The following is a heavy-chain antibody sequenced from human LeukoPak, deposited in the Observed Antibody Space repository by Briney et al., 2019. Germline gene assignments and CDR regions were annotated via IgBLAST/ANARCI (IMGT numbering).Heavy chain of an antibody. D-gene: IGHD2-8*01. V-gene: IGHV3-30*18. Sequence: PGRSLRLSCAASGFTFSSYGMHWVRQAPGKGLEWVAVISYDGSNKYYADSVKGRFTISRDNSKNTLYLQMNSLRAEDTAVYYCAKDLTDIVLMVYATFDYWGQGTLVTVPS. CDR2: ISYDGSNK. CDR1: GFTFSSYG. J-gene: IGHJ4*02. CDR3: AKDLTDIVLMVYATFDY.